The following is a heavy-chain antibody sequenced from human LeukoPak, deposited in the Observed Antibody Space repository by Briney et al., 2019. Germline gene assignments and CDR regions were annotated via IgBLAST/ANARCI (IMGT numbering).Heavy chain of an antibody. CDR3: ENSGGVVTPGFDY. CDR2: ISGSGGST. D-gene: IGHD4-23*01. V-gene: IGHV3-23*01. J-gene: IGHJ4*02. CDR1: GFTFSSYA. Sequence: GGSLRLSCAASGFTFSSYAMSWVRQAPGKGLEWVSAISGSGGSTYYADSVKGRFTISRDNSKNTLYLQMNSLRAEDTAVYYCENSGGVVTPGFDYWGGGTLVSVSS.